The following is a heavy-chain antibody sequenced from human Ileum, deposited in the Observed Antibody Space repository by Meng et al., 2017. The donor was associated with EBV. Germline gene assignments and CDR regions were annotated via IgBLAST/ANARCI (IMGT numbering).Heavy chain of an antibody. V-gene: IGHV4-39*01. D-gene: IGHD2-21*02. CDR2: IYHTGST. Sequence: QLDLQESGPGLVKPSETLSLTCSVSGGSITSYSYYWGWIRQPPGKGLEWIATIYHTGSTYYNPSLKSRVTISVDTSKNEFSLKVTSVTAADTALYYCARRDTAWFDPWGRGTLVTVSS. CDR1: GGSITSYSYY. CDR3: ARRDTAWFDP. J-gene: IGHJ5*02.